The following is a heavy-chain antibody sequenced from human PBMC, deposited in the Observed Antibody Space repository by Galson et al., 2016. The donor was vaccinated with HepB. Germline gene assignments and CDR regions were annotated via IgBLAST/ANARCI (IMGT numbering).Heavy chain of an antibody. CDR2: IYHTGST. V-gene: IGHV4-4*02. Sequence: SETLSLTCGVSGGSIRSENWWSWVRQSPGKGLEWIGEIYHTGSTTYNPSLVSRVSISPDQSKNQFSLRLPSVTAADTAVYYCAKAAPVVPAAVYNWFDPWGQGTLVTVSS. J-gene: IGHJ5*02. CDR3: AKAAPVVPAAVYNWFDP. CDR1: GGSIRSENW. D-gene: IGHD2-2*01.